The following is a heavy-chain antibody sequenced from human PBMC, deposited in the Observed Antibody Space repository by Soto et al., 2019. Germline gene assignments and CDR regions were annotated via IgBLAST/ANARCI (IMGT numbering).Heavy chain of an antibody. D-gene: IGHD3-10*01. J-gene: IGHJ4*02. V-gene: IGHV3-49*04. CDR1: GFTFGDYA. CDR2: IRSKTYGGTT. CDR3: TRDGDCYRSGTYGYFDY. Sequence: EVQLVESGGGLVQPGRSLRLSCTASGFTFGDYALSWVRQAPGKGLEWVGFIRSKTYGGTTEYATSVKGRFTISRDDSKSIDYLQMNSLRSDDTAVYYCTRDGDCYRSGTYGYFDYWGQGTLVTVSS.